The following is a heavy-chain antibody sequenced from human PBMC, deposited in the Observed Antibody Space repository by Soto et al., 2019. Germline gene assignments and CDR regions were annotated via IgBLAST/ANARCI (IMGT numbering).Heavy chain of an antibody. CDR2: IIPIFGTA. CDR3: ARDRDTMVRGVIIGDLYYYGMDV. V-gene: IGHV1-69*13. Sequence: SVKVSCKASGGTFSSYAISWVRQAPGQGLEWMGGIIPIFGTANYAQKFQGRVTITADESTSTAYMELSSLRSEDTAVYYCARDRDTMVRGVIIGDLYYYGMDVWGQGTTVTASS. D-gene: IGHD3-10*01. J-gene: IGHJ6*02. CDR1: GGTFSSYA.